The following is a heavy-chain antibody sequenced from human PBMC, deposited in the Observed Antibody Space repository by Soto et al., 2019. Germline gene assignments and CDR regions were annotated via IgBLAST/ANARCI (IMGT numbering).Heavy chain of an antibody. J-gene: IGHJ4*02. Sequence: QVQLQESGPGLVEPSETLSLTCAVSGGSISETYWWSWVRQPPGKGLQWIGETSYRGTDHYDPSLWSRVTISMDTSRNQISLTLISVTAADAASYYCARHVGVPGTRGFDYWGQGTLVTVSS. CDR3: ARHVGVPGTRGFDY. CDR1: GGSISETYW. V-gene: IGHV4-4*02. CDR2: TSYRGTD. D-gene: IGHD1-1*01.